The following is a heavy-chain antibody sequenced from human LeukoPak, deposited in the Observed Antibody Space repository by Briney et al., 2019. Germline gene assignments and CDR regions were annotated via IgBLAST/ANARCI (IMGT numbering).Heavy chain of an antibody. CDR3: ARDEGEYYDILTGLL. V-gene: IGHV1-69*05. J-gene: IGHJ4*02. Sequence: ASVKVSCKASGGTFSSYAISWVRQAPGQGLEWMGRIIPIFGTANYAQKFQGRVTTTTDESTSTAYMELSSLRSEDTAVYYCARDEGEYYDILTGLLWGQGTLVTVSS. D-gene: IGHD3-9*01. CDR1: GGTFSSYA. CDR2: IIPIFGTA.